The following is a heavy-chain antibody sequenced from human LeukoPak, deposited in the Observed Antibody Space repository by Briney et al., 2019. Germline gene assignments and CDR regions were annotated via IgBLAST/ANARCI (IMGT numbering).Heavy chain of an antibody. CDR1: GFTFSSYW. CDR3: ARDYDYFWGGYRYPFDY. CDR2: INSDGSTT. Sequence: GGSLRLSCAASGFTFSSYWMHWVRQAPGKGLVWLSRINSDGSTTNYADSVKGRFTISRDNARNTLYLQMNSLRVEDTAMYFCARDYDYFWGGYRYPFDYWGQGTLVTVSS. V-gene: IGHV3-74*01. J-gene: IGHJ4*02. D-gene: IGHD3-16*02.